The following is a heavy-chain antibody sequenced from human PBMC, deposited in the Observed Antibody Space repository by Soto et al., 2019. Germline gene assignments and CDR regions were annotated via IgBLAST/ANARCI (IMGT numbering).Heavy chain of an antibody. D-gene: IGHD4-4*01. Sequence: GGSLRLSCAASGFTFSSYSMNWVRQAPGKGLEWVSSISSSSSYIYYADSVKGRFTISRDNAKNSLYLQMNSLRAKDTAVYYCASVSSMTTEVGSTFYYYYYYGMDVWGQGTTVTVSS. J-gene: IGHJ6*02. V-gene: IGHV3-21*01. CDR2: ISSSSSYI. CDR1: GFTFSSYS. CDR3: ASVSSMTTEVGSTFYYYYYYGMDV.